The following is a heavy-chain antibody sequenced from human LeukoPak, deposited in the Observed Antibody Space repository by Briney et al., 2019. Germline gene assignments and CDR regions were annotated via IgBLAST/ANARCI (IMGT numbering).Heavy chain of an antibody. CDR2: IKQDGSEK. D-gene: IGHD3-10*01. J-gene: IGHJ5*02. V-gene: IGHV3-7*01. Sequence: GGSLRLSCAASGFTFSSYWMSWVRQAPGKGLEWVANIKQDGSEKYYVDSVKGRFTISRDNARNSLYLQMKSLRAEDTAVYYCQFGSGSYYNIPDNWFDPWGQGTLVTVSS. CDR1: GFTFSSYW. CDR3: QFGSGSYYNIPDNWFDP.